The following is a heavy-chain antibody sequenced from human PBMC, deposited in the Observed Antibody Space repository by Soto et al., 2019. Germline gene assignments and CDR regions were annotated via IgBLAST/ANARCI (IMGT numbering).Heavy chain of an antibody. V-gene: IGHV4-30-4*01. CDR2: IFHSGST. Sequence: PSETLSLTCTVSGSSINSGDYYWTWVRQPPGKGLEWIGNIFHSGSTYYTPSLQSRVTISLDTSKNHFSLKLSSVTPADTAVYYCARDRYYGSGTYYNFYSGMDVWGQGTTVTVSS. D-gene: IGHD3-10*01. CDR1: GSSINSGDYY. J-gene: IGHJ6*02. CDR3: ARDRYYGSGTYYNFYSGMDV.